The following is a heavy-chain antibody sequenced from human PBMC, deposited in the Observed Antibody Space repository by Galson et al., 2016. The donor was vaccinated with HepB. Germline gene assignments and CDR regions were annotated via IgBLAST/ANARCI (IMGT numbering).Heavy chain of an antibody. CDR2: ISYDGSNK. V-gene: IGHV3-30*04. Sequence: SLRLSCAASGFTFRDYAIHWVRQAPGKGLEWVTVISYDGSNKYYADSVMGRFTISRDNPRHTLYLQMNSLRPDDTAVYYCVHVTYSKSEGFDIWGQGIMVTVSS. J-gene: IGHJ3*02. CDR1: GFTFRDYA. D-gene: IGHD5-12*01. CDR3: VHVTYSKSEGFDI.